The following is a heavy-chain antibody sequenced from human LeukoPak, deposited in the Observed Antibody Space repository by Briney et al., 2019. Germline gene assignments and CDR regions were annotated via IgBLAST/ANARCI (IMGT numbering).Heavy chain of an antibody. CDR2: INHSGST. CDR3: ARGIFDWLSYNNWFDP. CDR1: GGSFSGYY. V-gene: IGHV4-34*01. D-gene: IGHD3-9*01. J-gene: IGHJ5*02. Sequence: PSETLSLTCAVYGGSFSGYYWSWIRQPPGKGLEWIGEINHSGSTNYNPSLTSRVTISVDTSKNQFSLKLSSVTAADTAVYYCARGIFDWLSYNNWFDPWGQGTLVTVSS.